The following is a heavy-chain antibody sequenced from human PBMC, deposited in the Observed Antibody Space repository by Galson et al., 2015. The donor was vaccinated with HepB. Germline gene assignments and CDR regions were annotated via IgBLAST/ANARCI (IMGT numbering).Heavy chain of an antibody. D-gene: IGHD3-10*01. CDR1: GGTFSSYA. CDR2: IIPIFGTA. CDR3: ARGGVRGVIYTYYYYYGMDV. V-gene: IGHV1-69*13. Sequence: SVKVSCKASGGTFSSYAISWVRQAPGQGLEWMGGIIPIFGTANYAQKFQGRVTSTADESTSTAYMELSSLRSEDTAVYYWARGGVRGVIYTYYYYYGMDVWGQGTTVTVSS. J-gene: IGHJ6*02.